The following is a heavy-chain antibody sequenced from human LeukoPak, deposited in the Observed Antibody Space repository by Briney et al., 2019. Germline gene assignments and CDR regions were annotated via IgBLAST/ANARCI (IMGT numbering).Heavy chain of an antibody. D-gene: IGHD2-2*01. J-gene: IGHJ4*02. CDR2: IIPILGIA. V-gene: IGHV1-69*04. CDR3: AKVREYQLPYFDY. Sequence: GASVKVSCKASGGTFSSYAISWVRQAPGQGLEWMGRIIPILGIANYAQKFQGRVTITADKSTSTAYMELSSLRSEDTAVYYCAKVREYQLPYFDYWGQGTLVTVSS. CDR1: GGTFSSYA.